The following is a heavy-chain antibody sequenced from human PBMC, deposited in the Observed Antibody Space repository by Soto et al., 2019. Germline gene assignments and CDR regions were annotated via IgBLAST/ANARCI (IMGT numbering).Heavy chain of an antibody. CDR2: INPSGGST. V-gene: IGHV1-46*01. CDR1: GYTFTSYY. CDR3: NLQFSGDDAFDI. D-gene: IGHD3-3*01. Sequence: ASVKVSCKASGYTFTSYYMHWVRQAPGQGLEWMGIINPSGGSTSYAQKFQGRVTMTRDTSTSTVYMELSSLRSEDTAVYYCNLQFSGDDAFDIWAQGKMVPVSS. J-gene: IGHJ3*02.